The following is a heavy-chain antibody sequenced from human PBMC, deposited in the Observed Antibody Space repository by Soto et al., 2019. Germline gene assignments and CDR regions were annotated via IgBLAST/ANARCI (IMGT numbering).Heavy chain of an antibody. CDR1: GDSISSNSYY. CDR2: IDYSGTT. D-gene: IGHD3-16*02. J-gene: IGHJ4*02. V-gene: IGHV4-39*07. CDR3: AREYYDYIWGSYRYRGNDADIYYFDY. Sequence: PSETLSLTCTVSGDSISSNSYYWGWIRQPPGKGLEWIGKIDYSGTTYYNPSLKRRVTISVDTSKNQFSLKLSSVTAADTAVYYCAREYYDYIWGSYRYRGNDADIYYFDYWGQGTLVTVSS.